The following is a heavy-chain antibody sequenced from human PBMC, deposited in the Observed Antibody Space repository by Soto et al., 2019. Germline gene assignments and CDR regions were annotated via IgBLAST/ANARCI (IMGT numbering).Heavy chain of an antibody. D-gene: IGHD5-18*01. J-gene: IGHJ3*02. CDR3: ARGDTPMITGMDSFDI. CDR1: GFTFSRYW. Sequence: GVSLRLSCAASGFTFSRYWMNWVRQAPGKGLEWVANIKQDGTEKSYVDSVKGRFTISRDNARNSLYLQMDSLRAEDTAVYFCARGDTPMITGMDSFDIWGQGTMVTVSS. V-gene: IGHV3-7*01. CDR2: IKQDGTEK.